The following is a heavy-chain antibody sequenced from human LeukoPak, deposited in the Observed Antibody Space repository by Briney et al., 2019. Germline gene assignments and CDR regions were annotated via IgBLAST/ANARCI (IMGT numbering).Heavy chain of an antibody. Sequence: SETLSLTCTVSGASIGSRGSNWGWIRQPPGQGLEWLGSIYSSGATYYSPSLPSRIPMSLDTSKNQFSLKLNSVTAPDTAHYFCARVEMIPGPFDYWRQGTLVSVSS. CDR2: IYSSGAT. V-gene: IGHV4-39*07. D-gene: IGHD5-24*01. CDR1: GASIGSRGSN. J-gene: IGHJ4*02. CDR3: ARVEMIPGPFDY.